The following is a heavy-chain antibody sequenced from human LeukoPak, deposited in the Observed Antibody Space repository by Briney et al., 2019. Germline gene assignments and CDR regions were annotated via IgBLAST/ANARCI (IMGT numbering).Heavy chain of an antibody. CDR3: ASWLPSSGWYLGAFDI. Sequence: GASVKVSCKASGGTFSSYAISWVRQAPGQWLEWMGGIIPIFGTANYAQKFQGRVTITADKSTSTAYMELSSLRSEDTAVYYCASWLPSSGWYLGAFDIWGQGTMVTVSS. D-gene: IGHD6-19*01. J-gene: IGHJ3*02. CDR2: IIPIFGTA. CDR1: GGTFSSYA. V-gene: IGHV1-69*06.